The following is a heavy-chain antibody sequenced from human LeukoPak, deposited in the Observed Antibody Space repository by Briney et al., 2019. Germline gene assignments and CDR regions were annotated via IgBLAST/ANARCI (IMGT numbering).Heavy chain of an antibody. CDR1: GYTLTELS. CDR2: FDPEDGET. Sequence: ASVKVSCKVSGYTLTELSMHWERQAPGKGLEWMGGFDPEDGETIYAQKFQGRVSMTEDTSTDTAYMELSSLRSEDTAVYYCAFIPPVFLKGYSFAYWGKGTRSPSPQ. CDR3: AFIPPVFLKGYSFAY. J-gene: IGHJ4*02. D-gene: IGHD3-22*01. V-gene: IGHV1-24*01.